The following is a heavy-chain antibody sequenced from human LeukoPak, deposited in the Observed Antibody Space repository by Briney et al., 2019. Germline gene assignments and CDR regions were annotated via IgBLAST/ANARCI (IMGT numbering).Heavy chain of an antibody. Sequence: PGGSLRLSCAASGFTFNIYSMNWVRQAPGKGLEWVSSISSSSSYIYYADSVKGRFTISRDNAKNSLYLQMNSLRAEDTAVYYCARAKVAGGYSYSYAFDIWGQGTMVTVSS. V-gene: IGHV3-21*01. CDR2: ISSSSSYI. CDR1: GFTFNIYS. J-gene: IGHJ3*02. CDR3: ARAKVAGGYSYSYAFDI. D-gene: IGHD5-18*01.